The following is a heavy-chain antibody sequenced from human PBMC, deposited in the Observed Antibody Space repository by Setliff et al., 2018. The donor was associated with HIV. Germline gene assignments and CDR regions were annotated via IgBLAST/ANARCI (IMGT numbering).Heavy chain of an antibody. V-gene: IGHV4-4*09. J-gene: IGHJ4*02. CDR3: ARGRSFYDPGGFDY. CDR1: GGSISSYY. CDR2: IYTSGST. D-gene: IGHD3-22*01. Sequence: SETLSLTCTVSGGSISSYYWSWIRQPPGKGLEWIGYIYTSGSTNYNPSLKSRVTISVDTSKNQFSLKLSSVTAADTAVYYCARGRSFYDPGGFDYWGQGTLVTVS.